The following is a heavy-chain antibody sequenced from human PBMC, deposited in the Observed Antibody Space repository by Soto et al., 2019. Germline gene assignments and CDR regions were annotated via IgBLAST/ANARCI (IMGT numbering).Heavy chain of an antibody. V-gene: IGHV2-5*02. Sequence: QITLKESGPTLVKPTQTLTLTCTFSGFSLTTSGVGVGWIRQPPGKALEWLGIIYWDDDKHYSPSLNSRVTITKDTSKKQVVLRMTNMDPVDTATYYCAHRGALHQGFDFWGQGTLVTVTS. CDR3: AHRGALHQGFDF. CDR2: IYWDDDK. D-gene: IGHD1-26*01. J-gene: IGHJ4*02. CDR1: GFSLTTSGVG.